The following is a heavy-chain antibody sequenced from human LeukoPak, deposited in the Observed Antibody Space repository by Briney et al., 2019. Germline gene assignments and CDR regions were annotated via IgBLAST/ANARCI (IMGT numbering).Heavy chain of an antibody. CDR1: GYTFTKYD. Sequence: ASVKVSCKASGYTFTKYDINWVRQATGQGLEWMGWMNPNSGNTGYAQKFQGRVTLTRNTSISTAYMELSGLRSEDTAVYYCATEYVILGYGDPFDYWGQGTLVTVSS. CDR3: ATEYVILGYGDPFDY. CDR2: MNPNSGNT. V-gene: IGHV1-8*01. D-gene: IGHD4-17*01. J-gene: IGHJ4*02.